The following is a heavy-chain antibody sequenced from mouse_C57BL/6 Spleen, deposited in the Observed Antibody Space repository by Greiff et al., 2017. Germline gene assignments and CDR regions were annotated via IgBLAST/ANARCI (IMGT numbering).Heavy chain of an antibody. V-gene: IGHV5-4*01. D-gene: IGHD4-1*01. J-gene: IGHJ2*01. CDR1: GFTFSSYA. CDR2: ISDGGSYT. CDR3: ARDLGYYVDY. Sequence: DVKLVESGGGLVKPGGSLKLSCAASGFTFSSYAMSWVRQTPEKRLAWVATISDGGSYTYYPDNVKGRFTISRDNAKNNLYLQMSHLKSEDTAMYYCARDLGYYVDYWGQGTTLTVSS.